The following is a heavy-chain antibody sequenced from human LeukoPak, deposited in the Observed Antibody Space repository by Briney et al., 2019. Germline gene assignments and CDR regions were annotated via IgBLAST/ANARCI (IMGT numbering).Heavy chain of an antibody. CDR1: GGSFSGYY. D-gene: IGHD3-10*01. CDR3: ARPPSYYYGSGSHPGYFQH. V-gene: IGHV4-34*01. Sequence: PSETLSPTCAVYGGSFSGYYWSWIRQLPGKGLEWIGEINHSGSTNYNPSLKSRVTISVDTSKNQFSLKLSSVTAADTAVYYCARPPSYYYGSGSHPGYFQHWGQGTLVTVSS. J-gene: IGHJ1*01. CDR2: INHSGST.